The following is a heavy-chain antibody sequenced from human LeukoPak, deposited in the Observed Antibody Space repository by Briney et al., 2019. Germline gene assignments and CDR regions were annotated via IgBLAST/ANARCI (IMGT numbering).Heavy chain of an antibody. D-gene: IGHD5-12*01. V-gene: IGHV3-66*01. CDR2: IYSGGST. Sequence: GGSLRLSCAASEFSVGSNYMTWVRQAPGKGLEWVSLIYSGGSTYYADSVKGRFTISRDSSKNTLYLQMNSLRVEDTAVYYCARRYSGYDWDWGQGTLVTVSS. CDR3: ARRYSGYDWD. CDR1: EFSVGSNY. J-gene: IGHJ4*02.